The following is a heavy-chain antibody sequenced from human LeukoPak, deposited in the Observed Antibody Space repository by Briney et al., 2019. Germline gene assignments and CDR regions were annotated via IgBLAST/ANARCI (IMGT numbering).Heavy chain of an antibody. CDR1: GGSFSGYY. D-gene: IGHD1-26*01. CDR2: INHSGST. V-gene: IGHV4-34*01. J-gene: IGHJ4*02. CDR3: ARRPPGAPFDY. Sequence: PSETLSLTWAVYGGSFSGYYWSWIRQPPGKGLEWIGEINHSGSTNYNPSLKSRVTISVDTSKNQFSLKLSSVTAADTAVYYCARRPPGAPFDYWGQGTLVTVSS.